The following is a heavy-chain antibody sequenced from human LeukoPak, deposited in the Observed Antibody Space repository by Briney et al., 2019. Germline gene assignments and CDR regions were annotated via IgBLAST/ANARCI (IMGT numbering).Heavy chain of an antibody. D-gene: IGHD2-15*01. Sequence: ASVKVSCTASGYTFTSYGISWVRQAPGQGLEWMGWISAYNGNTNYAQKIQGRVTMTTDTSTSTVYMELSSLRSEDTAVYYCARDRGGNCSGGSCYSGDYWGQGTLVTVSS. CDR2: ISAYNGNT. CDR3: ARDRGGNCSGGSCYSGDY. CDR1: GYTFTSYG. V-gene: IGHV1-18*01. J-gene: IGHJ4*02.